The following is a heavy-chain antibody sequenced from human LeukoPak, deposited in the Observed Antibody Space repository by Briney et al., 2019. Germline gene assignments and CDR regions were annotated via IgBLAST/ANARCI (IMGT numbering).Heavy chain of an antibody. CDR3: ARAKIASTVIYYYMDV. Sequence: GGSLRLSCAASGFTFSTYAMHWVRQAPGKGLEWVAVISYDGSNKYYADSVKGRFTISRDNSKNTLFLQMNSLRAEGTAVYYCARAKIASTVIYYYMDVWGKGTTVTVSS. CDR2: ISYDGSNK. D-gene: IGHD2-21*02. V-gene: IGHV3-30*04. CDR1: GFTFSTYA. J-gene: IGHJ6*03.